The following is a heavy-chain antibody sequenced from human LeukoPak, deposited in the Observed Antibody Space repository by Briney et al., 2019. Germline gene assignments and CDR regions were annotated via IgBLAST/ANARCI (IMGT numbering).Heavy chain of an antibody. CDR2: INPSGGT. CDR3: ARDLLWP. J-gene: IGHJ5*02. V-gene: IGHV1-2*06. D-gene: IGHD3-10*01. Sequence: ASVKVSCKASGYSFTNYYMRWVRHVPGQGPEWMGLINPSGGTKYAQKFQDRVTMTRDTSISTAYMELSRLRSDDTAVYYCARDLLWPWGQGTLVTVSS. CDR1: GYSFTNYY.